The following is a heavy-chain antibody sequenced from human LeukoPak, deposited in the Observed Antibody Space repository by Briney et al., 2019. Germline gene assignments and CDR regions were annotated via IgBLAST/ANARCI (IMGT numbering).Heavy chain of an antibody. CDR2: INPSGGST. Sequence: GASVKVSCKASGYTFTSYAMNWVRQAPGQGLERMGIINPSGGSTSYAQEFQGRVTMTRDMSTSTVYMELSSLRSEDTAVYYCARDSSGWDYWGQGTLVTVSS. D-gene: IGHD6-19*01. CDR1: GYTFTSYA. CDR3: ARDSSGWDY. V-gene: IGHV1-46*01. J-gene: IGHJ4*02.